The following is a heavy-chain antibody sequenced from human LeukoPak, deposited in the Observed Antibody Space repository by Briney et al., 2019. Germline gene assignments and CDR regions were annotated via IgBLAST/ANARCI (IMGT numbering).Heavy chain of an antibody. CDR2: TSYSGST. V-gene: IGHV4-59*08. CDR1: GGSVSSSY. CDR3: AWKYYYDTSGYFYVDS. Sequence: SETLSLTCTVSGGSVSSSYWSWIRQSPGKGLQWIGYTSYSGSTDYNPSLKSRVTMSLDTSKNQFSLKLASVTAADTAVYYCAWKYYYDTSGYFYVDSWGQGTLVTVSS. J-gene: IGHJ4*02. D-gene: IGHD3-22*01.